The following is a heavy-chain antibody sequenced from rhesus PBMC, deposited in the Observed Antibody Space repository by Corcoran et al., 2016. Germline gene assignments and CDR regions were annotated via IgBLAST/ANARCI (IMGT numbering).Heavy chain of an antibody. J-gene: IGHJ4*01. Sequence: QVTLKESGPALVHPTQPLTLTSTFSGFSIRTPGTGVGWIRQPPGKALEWLASSYWNDSKYYSTSLKSRLTISKDTSKNQVVLTMTNMDPVDTATYYCARERVGATTYVDYWGQGVLVTVSS. V-gene: IGHV2-95*01. D-gene: IGHD1-44*02. CDR3: ARERVGATTYVDY. CDR2: SYWNDSK. CDR1: GFSIRTPGTG.